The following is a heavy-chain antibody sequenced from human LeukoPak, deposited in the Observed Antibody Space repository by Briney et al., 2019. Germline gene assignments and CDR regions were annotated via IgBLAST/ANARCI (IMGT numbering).Heavy chain of an antibody. J-gene: IGHJ4*02. Sequence: GGSLRLSCAASGFTFAAYAMSWVRQAPGKGLDWVATITDSGVLTFYADSAKGRFSISRDNSRNTVYLQMNSLRVEDTAVYYCAKDYCGGGRCDEIPIDCWGQGTLVTVSS. CDR3: AKDYCGGGRCDEIPIDC. V-gene: IGHV3-23*01. CDR2: ITDSGVLT. CDR1: GFTFAAYA. D-gene: IGHD2-21*01.